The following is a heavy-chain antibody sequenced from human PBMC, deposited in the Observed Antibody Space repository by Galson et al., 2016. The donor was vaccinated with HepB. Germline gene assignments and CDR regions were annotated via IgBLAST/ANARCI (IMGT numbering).Heavy chain of an antibody. V-gene: IGHV3-48*04. J-gene: IGHJ4*02. CDR2: IESYSKII. CDR1: GFTFKKYG. CDR3: ARDGPNYNDDF. Sequence: SLRLSCAASGFTFKKYGFNWVRLTPGKGLEWLSYIESYSKIIRYTDSVRGRFTVSRDNAKNSVYLQLSGLRVEDTAIYYCARDGPNYNDDFWGQGTLVTVFS. D-gene: IGHD3-22*01.